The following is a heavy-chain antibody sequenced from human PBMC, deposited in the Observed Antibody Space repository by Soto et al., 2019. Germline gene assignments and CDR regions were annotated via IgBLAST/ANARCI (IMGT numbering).Heavy chain of an antibody. CDR1: GGSISSSSYY. CDR3: ARRTTYNWNDGHYFDY. Sequence: SETLSLTCTVSGGSISSSSYYWGWIRQPPGKGLEWIGSIYYSGSTYYNPSLKSRVTISVDTSKNQFSLKLSSVTAADTAVYYCARRTTYNWNDGHYFDYWGQGTLVTVSS. CDR2: IYYSGST. V-gene: IGHV4-39*01. J-gene: IGHJ4*02. D-gene: IGHD1-20*01.